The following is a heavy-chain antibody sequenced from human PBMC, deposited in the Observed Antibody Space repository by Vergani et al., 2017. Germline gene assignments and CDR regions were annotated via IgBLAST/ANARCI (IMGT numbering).Heavy chain of an antibody. CDR1: GGTFSSYA. Sequence: QVQLVQSGAEVKKPGSSVKVSCKASGGTFSSYAISWVRQAPGQGLEWMGWINTNTGNPTYAQGFTGRFVFSLDTSVSTAYLQISSLKAEDTAVYYCARDVGYYDSSGYWNDYWGQGTLVTVSS. CDR2: INTNTGNP. V-gene: IGHV7-4-1*02. D-gene: IGHD3-22*01. CDR3: ARDVGYYDSSGYWNDY. J-gene: IGHJ4*02.